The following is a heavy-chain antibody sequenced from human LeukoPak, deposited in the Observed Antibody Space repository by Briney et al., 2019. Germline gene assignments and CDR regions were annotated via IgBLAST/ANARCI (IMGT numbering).Heavy chain of an antibody. Sequence: SETLSLTCTVSGGSISSSSYYWGWIRQPPGKGLEWIGSIYYSGSTYYNPSLKSRVTISVDTSKNQFSLKLSSVTAADTAVYYCARLAGGSLDYWGQGILVTVSS. CDR2: IYYSGST. J-gene: IGHJ4*02. CDR3: ARLAGGSLDY. D-gene: IGHD1-26*01. CDR1: GGSISSSSYY. V-gene: IGHV4-39*01.